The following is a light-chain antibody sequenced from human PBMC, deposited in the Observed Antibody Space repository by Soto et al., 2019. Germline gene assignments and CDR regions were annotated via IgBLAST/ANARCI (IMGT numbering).Light chain of an antibody. CDR3: SSYAGSSVV. Sequence: QSVLTQPPSASGSPGQSVTISCTGTSSDVGSYNLVSWHQQHPGKAPKVMIYGVSQRPSGVPDRFSGSKSGNTASLTVFGLQAEDEADYYCSSYAGSSVVFGAGTKVNVL. CDR2: GVS. J-gene: IGLJ2*01. CDR1: SSDVGSYNL. V-gene: IGLV2-8*01.